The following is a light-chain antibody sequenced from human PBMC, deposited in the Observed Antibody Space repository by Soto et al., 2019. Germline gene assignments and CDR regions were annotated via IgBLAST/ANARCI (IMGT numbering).Light chain of an antibody. V-gene: IGKV1-5*01. Sequence: DIQMTQSPSSLSASVEDRVIITCRASQSISNHLNWYQQKPGKAPKLLIFDAFSLESGVPSRFSGSRSGTEFTLTISSLQPDDYATYYCQQYNSYSPLTFGGGTKVDIK. CDR1: QSISNH. CDR3: QQYNSYSPLT. CDR2: DAF. J-gene: IGKJ4*01.